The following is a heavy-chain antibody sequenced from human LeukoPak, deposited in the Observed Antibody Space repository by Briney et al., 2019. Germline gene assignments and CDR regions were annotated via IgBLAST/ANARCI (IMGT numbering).Heavy chain of an antibody. J-gene: IGHJ4*02. V-gene: IGHV3-74*01. CDR3: AKDSSFTMQFDY. CDR2: VNSDGSST. CDR1: GFTFSSYW. D-gene: IGHD3-10*01. Sequence: GGSLRLSCAASGFTFSSYWMHWVRQAPGKGLVWVSRVNSDGSSTTYADSVKGRFTISRDNAKNTLYLKMNSLRAEDTAVYYCAKDSSFTMQFDYWGQGTLVTVSS.